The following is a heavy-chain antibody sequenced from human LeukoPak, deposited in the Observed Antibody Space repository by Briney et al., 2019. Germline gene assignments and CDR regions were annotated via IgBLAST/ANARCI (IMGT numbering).Heavy chain of an antibody. D-gene: IGHD3-9*01. V-gene: IGHV4-59*01. Sequence: SETLSLTCTVSDGSISSYYWSWIRQPAGKGLEWIGYIYYSGSTNYNPSLKSRVTISVDTSKNQFSLKLSSVTAADTAVYYCARGNKYYDILTGYYYYYMDVWGKGTTVTVSS. CDR3: ARGNKYYDILTGYYYYYMDV. CDR1: DGSISSYY. CDR2: IYYSGST. J-gene: IGHJ6*03.